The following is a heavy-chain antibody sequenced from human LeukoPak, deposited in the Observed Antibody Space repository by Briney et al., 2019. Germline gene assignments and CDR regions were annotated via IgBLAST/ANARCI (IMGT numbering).Heavy chain of an antibody. CDR1: GDSINSLNL. Sequence: PSETLSLTCAVSGDSINSLNLWSWVRQPPGKGLEWIGEINHSGSTNYNPSLKSRVTISVDTSKNQFSLKLSSVTAADTAVYYCARRTAGIAAAGPRNWFDPWGQGTLVTVSS. CDR3: ARRTAGIAAAGPRNWFDP. V-gene: IGHV4-4*02. CDR2: INHSGST. J-gene: IGHJ5*02. D-gene: IGHD6-13*01.